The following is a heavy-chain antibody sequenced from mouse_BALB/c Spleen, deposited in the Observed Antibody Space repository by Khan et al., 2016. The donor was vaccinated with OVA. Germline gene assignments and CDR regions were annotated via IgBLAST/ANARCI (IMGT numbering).Heavy chain of an antibody. Sequence: VQLQQSGPELIKPGASVKISCKASGYSFTTYYIHWVKQSHGKSLEWIGYVDPFNGGTSYNQKFKGKATLTVDKSSSTAYMHLSSLTSEDSAVYYCTRHGYVAWFAYWGQGTLVTVSA. CDR3: TRHGYVAWFAY. CDR2: VDPFNGGT. CDR1: GYSFTTYY. V-gene: IGHV1S135*01. J-gene: IGHJ3*01. D-gene: IGHD2-2*01.